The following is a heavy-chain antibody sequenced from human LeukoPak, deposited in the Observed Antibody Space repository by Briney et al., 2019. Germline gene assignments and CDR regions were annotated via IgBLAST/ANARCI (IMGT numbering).Heavy chain of an antibody. J-gene: IGHJ3*02. D-gene: IGHD3-3*01. CDR1: GFTFSDYY. Sequence: GRSLRLSCVASGFTFSDYYMAWIRHAPGKGLGWVSYISSIGSTINYANSLKGRLTTTTDNAKNSLHLQMTSLRAEDTAVYFSARDRVKRFLEWADAFDSCGQPTMVTASS. CDR2: ISSIGSTI. V-gene: IGHV3-11*01. CDR3: ARDRVKRFLEWADAFDS.